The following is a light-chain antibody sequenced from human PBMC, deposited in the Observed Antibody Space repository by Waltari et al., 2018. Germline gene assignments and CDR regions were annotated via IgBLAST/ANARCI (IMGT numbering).Light chain of an antibody. CDR3: QQYNRWPPIT. J-gene: IGKJ5*01. CDR2: DAS. V-gene: IGKV3-15*01. Sequence: VVLTQSPATLSVSPGESAIISCRASQSVSSNLAWYQQKPGQPPRLLIYDASTRASSIPARFRGSGSGTEFTLTINNLQSEDSATYYCQQYNRWPPITFGQGTRLDIK. CDR1: QSVSSN.